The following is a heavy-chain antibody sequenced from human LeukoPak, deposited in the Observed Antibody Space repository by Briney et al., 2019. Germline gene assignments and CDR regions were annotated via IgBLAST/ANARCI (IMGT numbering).Heavy chain of an antibody. CDR1: GFTFGDYA. J-gene: IGHJ3*02. Sequence: GGSLRLSCTASGFTFGDYAMSWVRQAPGKGLEWVGFIRSKAYGGTTEYAASVKGRFTISGDDSKSIAYLQMNSLKTEDTAVYYCTRMTCSSTSCYQDAFDIWGQGTMVTVSS. CDR2: IRSKAYGGTT. CDR3: TRMTCSSTSCYQDAFDI. D-gene: IGHD2-2*01. V-gene: IGHV3-49*04.